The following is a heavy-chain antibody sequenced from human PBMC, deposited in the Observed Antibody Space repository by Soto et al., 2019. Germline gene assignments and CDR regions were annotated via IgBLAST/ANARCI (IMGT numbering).Heavy chain of an antibody. V-gene: IGHV3-23*01. D-gene: IGHD1-1*01. Sequence: EVQLLESGGGLAQPGGSLRLSCVASGFIFDNYAMSWVRQAPGKGLEWVSVISGRGSRTYYADSVKGRFTVSRDNSKNTLYLQMNSLRAEDTALYYCAKGAAGRTNDYVDYWGHGTPVTVSS. CDR3: AKGAAGRTNDYVDY. J-gene: IGHJ4*01. CDR1: GFIFDNYA. CDR2: ISGRGSRT.